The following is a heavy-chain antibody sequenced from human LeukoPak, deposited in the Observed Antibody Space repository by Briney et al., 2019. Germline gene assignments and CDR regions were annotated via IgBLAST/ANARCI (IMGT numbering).Heavy chain of an antibody. Sequence: PGGSLRLSCAASGFTLSTYAMSCVRPAQGKGLEWVSEISGSGGKTYYEDSEKRRFTISRDNAKNSLYLQMNSLRAEDTAVYYCAREYCSGGSCYYFDYWGQGSLVTVSS. CDR2: ISGSGGKT. CDR1: GFTLSTYA. V-gene: IGHV3-23*01. CDR3: AREYCSGGSCYYFDY. D-gene: IGHD2-15*01. J-gene: IGHJ4*02.